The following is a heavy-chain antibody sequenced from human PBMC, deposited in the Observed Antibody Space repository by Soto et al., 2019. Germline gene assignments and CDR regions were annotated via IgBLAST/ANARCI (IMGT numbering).Heavy chain of an antibody. CDR3: ARTYCTNGVCHYYSYYGMDV. Sequence: SLKVSCKASGGTFSSYAISWVRQAPGQGLKWMGGIIPIFGTANYAQKFQGRVTITADESTSTAYMELSSLRSEDTAVYYCARTYCTNGVCHYYSYYGMDVWGQGTTVTVSS. V-gene: IGHV1-69*13. CDR2: IIPIFGTA. J-gene: IGHJ6*02. CDR1: GGTFSSYA. D-gene: IGHD2-8*01.